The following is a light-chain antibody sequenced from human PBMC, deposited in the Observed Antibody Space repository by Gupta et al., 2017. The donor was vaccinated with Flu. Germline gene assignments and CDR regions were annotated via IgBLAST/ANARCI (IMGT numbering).Light chain of an antibody. V-gene: IGKV3-20*01. CDR3: QQYSTAPGS. CDR2: GAS. Sequence: EIVLTQSPGTLSLSPGERATLSCRASESIGSNYLALYLQKPGQAPRLVMYGASDRATDISDRFRGSGSGTDFTLTISRLEPDDFAVYYCQQYSTAPGSFGQGTKLEIK. CDR1: ESIGSNY. J-gene: IGKJ2*04.